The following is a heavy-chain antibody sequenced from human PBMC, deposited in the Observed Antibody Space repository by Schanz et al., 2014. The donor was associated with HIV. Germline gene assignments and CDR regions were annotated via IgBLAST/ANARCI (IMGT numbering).Heavy chain of an antibody. D-gene: IGHD3-22*01. J-gene: IGHJ4*02. CDR2: INHSGRT. CDR1: GGSFSGYY. CDR3: SRGAGGGDYYDSSDYPYCLDY. Sequence: QVQLQQWGAGLLKPSETLSLTCAVYGGSFSGYYWSWIRQSPGKGLEWIGEINHSGRTKYSPSLKGRVTISVDTSKSQFSLKLSSVTAADTAVYYCSRGAGGGDYYDSSDYPYCLDYWGQGTQVTVSS. V-gene: IGHV4-34*02.